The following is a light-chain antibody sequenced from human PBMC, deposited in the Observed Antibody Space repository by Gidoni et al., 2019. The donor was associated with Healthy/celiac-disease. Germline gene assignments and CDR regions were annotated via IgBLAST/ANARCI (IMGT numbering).Light chain of an antibody. J-gene: IGLJ2*01. Sequence: QSALTQPAAVSGSPGQSITISCTGTSSDVGGYNYVSWYQQHPGNAPKLMIYDVSNRPSGVSNRFSGSKSGTTASLTISGLQAEDEADYYCSSYTSSSRVFGGGTKLTVL. CDR3: SSYTSSSRV. CDR2: DVS. CDR1: SSDVGGYNY. V-gene: IGLV2-14*03.